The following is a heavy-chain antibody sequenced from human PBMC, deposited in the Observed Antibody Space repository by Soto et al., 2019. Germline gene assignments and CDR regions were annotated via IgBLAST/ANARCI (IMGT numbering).Heavy chain of an antibody. D-gene: IGHD1-26*01. Sequence: QVQLVESGGGVVQPGGSLRLSCAASGFTFKSYAMNWVRQAPGKGLEWVAVVSYDGSNKYYADSVKGRFTISRDNSKNTLYLQMNSLRAEDTAVYYCARVMGVSGSYYGYFDYWGQGTLVTVSS. V-gene: IGHV3-30*04. CDR1: GFTFKSYA. J-gene: IGHJ4*02. CDR2: VSYDGSNK. CDR3: ARVMGVSGSYYGYFDY.